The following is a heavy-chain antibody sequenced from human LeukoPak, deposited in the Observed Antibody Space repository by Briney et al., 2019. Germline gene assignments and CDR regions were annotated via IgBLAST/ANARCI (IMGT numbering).Heavy chain of an antibody. J-gene: IGHJ4*02. CDR3: ARDLGWDNVTSFHF. CDR2: VYSGGST. Sequence: PGGSLRLSCEGSGFSTKGNYMSWVRQTPGKGLEWVAVVYSGGSTNHADAVKGRFSVSRDNSKNTPYLQMNNLRPEDTGVYFCARDLGWDNVTSFHFWGLGTQVLVS. D-gene: IGHD2-15*01. CDR1: GFSTKGNY. V-gene: IGHV3-53*05.